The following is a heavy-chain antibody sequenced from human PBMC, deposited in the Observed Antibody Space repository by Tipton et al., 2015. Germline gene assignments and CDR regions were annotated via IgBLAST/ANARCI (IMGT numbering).Heavy chain of an antibody. D-gene: IGHD5-24*01. CDR2: VHSSLIT. V-gene: IGHV4-59*07. J-gene: IGHJ4*02. CDR1: GGSISSDY. Sequence: TLSLTCTVSGGSISSDYWSWIRQPPGKGLEWIGYVHSSLITNYNPPLMSRVTISMDTSKNQLSLMVTSVTAADTAVYFCARAPATDESYFDDWGQGTLVTVSS. CDR3: ARAPATDESYFDD.